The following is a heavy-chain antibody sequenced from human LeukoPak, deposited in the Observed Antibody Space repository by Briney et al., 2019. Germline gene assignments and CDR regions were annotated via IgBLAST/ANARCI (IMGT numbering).Heavy chain of an antibody. CDR2: IIPIFGTA. J-gene: IGHJ6*03. D-gene: IGHD3-3*01. CDR3: ARKSGLWSGYYYMDV. V-gene: IGHV1-69*13. CDR1: GGTFSSYA. Sequence: SVKVSCKASGGTFSSYAISWVRQAPGQGLEWMGGIIPIFGTANYAQKFQGRVTITADESTSTAYMELSSLRSEDTAVYYCARKSGLWSGYYYMDVRGKGTTVTASS.